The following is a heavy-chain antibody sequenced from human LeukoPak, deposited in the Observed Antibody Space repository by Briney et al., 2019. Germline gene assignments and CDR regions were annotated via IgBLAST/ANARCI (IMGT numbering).Heavy chain of an antibody. CDR3: AKDRGY. CDR1: GFTFSTYG. Sequence: TGGSLRLSRAASGFTFSTYGMTWVRQAPGKGLEWVSGISGSAGSTYYADSVKGRFTISRDNSKNTLYLQMNSLRDEDTAVYYCAKDRGYWGQGTLVTVSS. CDR2: ISGSAGST. J-gene: IGHJ4*02. V-gene: IGHV3-23*01.